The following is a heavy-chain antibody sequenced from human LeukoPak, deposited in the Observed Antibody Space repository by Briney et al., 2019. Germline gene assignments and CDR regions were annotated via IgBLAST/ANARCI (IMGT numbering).Heavy chain of an antibody. CDR2: IYPGDSDT. CDR1: GYTFTTRW. D-gene: IGHD6-13*01. J-gene: IGHJ4*02. V-gene: IGHV5-51*01. CDR3: GRIADYGNSWHDLDY. Sequence: GESLKISCKATGYTFTTRWIGWVRQMPGKGLEWMGIIYPGDSDTKDSPSFQGQVTISVDKSISTAYLHWSSLKVSDTAIYYCGRIADYGNSWHDLDYWGQGTLVTVSS.